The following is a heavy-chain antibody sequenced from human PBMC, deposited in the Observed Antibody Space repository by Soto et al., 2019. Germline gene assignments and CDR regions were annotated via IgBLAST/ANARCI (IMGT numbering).Heavy chain of an antibody. CDR2: INHSGST. CDR3: ARVGDYCWGSYRPSRYFDY. Sequence: LSLTCAVYGGSFSFYYWRWLHHPPRKGLELIGEINHSGSTNYSPSLKSRVTISVDTSKNQFSLRLSSVTAAGTAVYYCARVGDYCWGSYRPSRYFDYGGQGTLVTVSS. V-gene: IGHV4-34*01. D-gene: IGHD3-16*02. J-gene: IGHJ4*02. CDR1: GGSFSFYY.